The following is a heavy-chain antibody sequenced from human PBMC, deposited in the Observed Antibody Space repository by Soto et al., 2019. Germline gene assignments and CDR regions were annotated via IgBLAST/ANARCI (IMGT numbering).Heavy chain of an antibody. V-gene: IGHV1-2*02. J-gene: IGHJ4*02. Sequence: ASVKVSCKASGYTFTGYYMHWVRQAPGQGLEWMGWINPNSGGTNYAQKFQGRVTMTRDTSISTAYMELSRLRSDDTAVYYCARVDRDSSGYYYYNYWGQGTLVTVSS. D-gene: IGHD3-22*01. CDR1: GYTFTGYY. CDR2: INPNSGGT. CDR3: ARVDRDSSGYYYYNY.